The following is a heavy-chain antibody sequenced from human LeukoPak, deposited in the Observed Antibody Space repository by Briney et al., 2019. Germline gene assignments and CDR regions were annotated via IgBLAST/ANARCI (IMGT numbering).Heavy chain of an antibody. CDR2: ISSSGSTI. V-gene: IGHV3-11*04. J-gene: IGHJ4*02. CDR1: GFTFSDYY. CDR3: ARGYSSSWPTLGY. D-gene: IGHD6-13*01. Sequence: GGSLRLSCAASGFTFSDYYMSWIRQAPGKGLEWVSYISSSGSTIYYADSVKGRFTISRDNSKNTLYLQMNSLRAEDTAVYYCARGYSSSWPTLGYWGQGTLVTVSS.